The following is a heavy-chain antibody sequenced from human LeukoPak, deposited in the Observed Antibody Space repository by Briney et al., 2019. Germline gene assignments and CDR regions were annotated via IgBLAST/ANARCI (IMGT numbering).Heavy chain of an antibody. V-gene: IGHV3-49*04. Sequence: GGSLRLSCTASGFTFGDYAMSWVQQAPGKGLEWVAFIRSEGSGGTVEYAASVKGRFAISRDDSKRIAYLQMKSLKTEDTAVYYCTRDRFYAGSGYCPDYWGQGTLVTVSS. CDR3: TRDRFYAGSGYCPDY. CDR2: IRSEGSGGTV. J-gene: IGHJ4*02. D-gene: IGHD3-22*01. CDR1: GFTFGDYA.